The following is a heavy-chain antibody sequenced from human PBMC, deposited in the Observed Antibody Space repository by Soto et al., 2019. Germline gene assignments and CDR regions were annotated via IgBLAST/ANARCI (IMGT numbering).Heavy chain of an antibody. Sequence: GGSLRLSCAASGFTFSSYSMNWVRQAPGKGLEWVSSISSSSSYIYYADSVKGRFTISRDNAKNSLYLQMNSLRAEDTAVYYCVRDLPGIAVADNAFDIWGQGTMVTVSS. CDR2: ISSSSSYI. CDR1: GFTFSSYS. J-gene: IGHJ3*02. D-gene: IGHD6-19*01. V-gene: IGHV3-21*01. CDR3: VRDLPGIAVADNAFDI.